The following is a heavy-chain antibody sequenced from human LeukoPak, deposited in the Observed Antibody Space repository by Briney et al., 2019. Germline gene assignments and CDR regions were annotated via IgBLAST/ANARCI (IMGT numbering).Heavy chain of an antibody. J-gene: IGHJ4*02. CDR3: ARHEKLGQFDY. Sequence: MTSETLSLTCTVSSGSISRYYWSWIRQPPGKGLEWIGYVYYSGSANYNPSLKSRVTISVDTSKNQFSLKLSSVTAADTAVYYCARHEKLGQFDYWGQGTLVTVSS. CDR1: SGSISRYY. CDR2: VYYSGSA. D-gene: IGHD3-10*01. V-gene: IGHV4-59*08.